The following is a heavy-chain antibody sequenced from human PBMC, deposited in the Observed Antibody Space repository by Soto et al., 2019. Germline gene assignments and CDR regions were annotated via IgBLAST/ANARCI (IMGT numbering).Heavy chain of an antibody. CDR1: GGTFSSYA. V-gene: IGHV1-69*13. CDR2: IIPIFGTA. Sequence: SVKVSCKASGGTFSSYAISWVRQAPGQGLEWMGGIIPIFGTANYAQKFQGGVTITADESTSTAYMELSSLRSEDTAVYYCARDHHYYDSSGYYYRYYFDYWGQGTLVTVSS. D-gene: IGHD3-22*01. J-gene: IGHJ4*02. CDR3: ARDHHYYDSSGYYYRYYFDY.